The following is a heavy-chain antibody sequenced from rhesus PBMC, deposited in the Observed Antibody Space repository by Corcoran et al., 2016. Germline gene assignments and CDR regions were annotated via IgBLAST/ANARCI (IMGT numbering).Heavy chain of an antibody. CDR1: GGSISRGYYY. CDR2: ITYRGST. J-gene: IGHJ4*01. Sequence: QVQLQESGPGLVKPSETLSLTCAVSGGSISRGYYYWSWLLQPPGKGLEWIGYITYRGSTSYHPSLKSRVTISRDTSKNQFSLKLSSVTAADTAVYYCAREAVTTMAFDYWGQGVLVTVSS. V-gene: IGHV4-122*02. CDR3: AREAVTTMAFDY. D-gene: IGHD4-23*01.